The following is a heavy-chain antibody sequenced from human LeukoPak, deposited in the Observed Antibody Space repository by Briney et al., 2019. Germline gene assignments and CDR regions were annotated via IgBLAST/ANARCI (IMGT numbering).Heavy chain of an antibody. CDR3: ARGGIAAGDDY. CDR1: GYTFTDYY. V-gene: IGHV1-2*02. CDR2: TNLESGAK. D-gene: IGHD6-13*01. J-gene: IGHJ4*02. Sequence: ASVKVSCNASGYTFTDYYGHWVRQAPGQLLEWMGWTNLESGAKFYAQTFKGRVTMTGDTSINTVFVEWKRLRSDDTAVYYCARGGIAAGDDYWGQGTLVTVSS.